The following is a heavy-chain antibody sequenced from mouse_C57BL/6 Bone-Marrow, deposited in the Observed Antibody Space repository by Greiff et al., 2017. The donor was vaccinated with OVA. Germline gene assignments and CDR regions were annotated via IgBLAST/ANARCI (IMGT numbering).Heavy chain of an antibody. J-gene: IGHJ1*03. V-gene: IGHV1-4*01. CDR2: INPSSGYT. CDR1: GYTFTSYT. CDR3: ARDGYWYFEV. D-gene: IGHD2-3*01. Sequence: QVQLKESGAELARPGASVKMSCKASGYTFTSYTMHWVKQRPGQGLEWIGYINPSSGYTKYNQKFKDKATLTADKSSSTAYMQLSSLTSEDSAVDYCARDGYWYFEVWGTGTTVTVSS.